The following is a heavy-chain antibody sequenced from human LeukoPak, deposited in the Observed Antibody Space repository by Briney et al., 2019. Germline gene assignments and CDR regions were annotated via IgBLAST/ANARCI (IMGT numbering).Heavy chain of an antibody. Sequence: SETLSLTCTVSGDSISSYYWSWIRQPPGKGLEWIGYIYYSGSTKYNPSLKSRVTISVDTSKNQFSLKLSSVTAADTAVYYCARRVGFGELVDWGQGTLVTVSS. CDR3: ARRVGFGELVD. J-gene: IGHJ4*02. D-gene: IGHD3-10*01. CDR2: IYYSGST. V-gene: IGHV4-59*01. CDR1: GDSISSYY.